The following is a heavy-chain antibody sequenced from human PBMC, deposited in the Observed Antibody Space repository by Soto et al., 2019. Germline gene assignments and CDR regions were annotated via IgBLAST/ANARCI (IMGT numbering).Heavy chain of an antibody. CDR2: VFYSGAT. J-gene: IGHJ4*02. CDR3: ARAGFSYGHLLF. CDR1: GGPIKTGDYY. Sequence: QVQLKESGPGLVKPSETLSLTCNVSGGPIKTGDYYWNWIRQPPGKGLESIGYVFYSGATNYSPSLKSRAAISMDTSKNQFSLSLTSVTAADTAVYYCARAGFSYGHLLFWGQGIRVTVST. V-gene: IGHV4-30-4*01. D-gene: IGHD3-10*01.